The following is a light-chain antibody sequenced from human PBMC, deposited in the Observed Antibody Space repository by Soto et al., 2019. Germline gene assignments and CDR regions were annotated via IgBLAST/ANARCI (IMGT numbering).Light chain of an antibody. J-gene: IGLJ1*01. CDR1: SSDVGSFDS. CDR3: SSFTTSSTLV. Sequence: QSALTQPASVSGSPGQPITISCTGTSSDVGSFDSVAWYQHNPGKAPKLMIYDVSNRPSGVSSRFSGSKSGNTASLSISGLQTEDEANSYCSSFTTSSTLVFGTGTKVTVL. V-gene: IGLV2-14*01. CDR2: DVS.